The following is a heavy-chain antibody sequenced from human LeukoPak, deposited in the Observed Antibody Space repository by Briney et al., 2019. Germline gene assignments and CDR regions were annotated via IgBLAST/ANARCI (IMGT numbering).Heavy chain of an antibody. Sequence: SETLSLTCTVSGGSIRSYYWSWIRQPPGKGLEWIGYIYYTGSTKYNSSLKSRVTISVDTSKNQFSLKLSSVIAADTAVYYCARVAPSQWLLLPNYFDYWGQETLVTVSS. CDR1: GGSIRSYY. CDR3: ARVAPSQWLLLPNYFDY. CDR2: IYYTGST. D-gene: IGHD3-22*01. V-gene: IGHV4-59*01. J-gene: IGHJ4*02.